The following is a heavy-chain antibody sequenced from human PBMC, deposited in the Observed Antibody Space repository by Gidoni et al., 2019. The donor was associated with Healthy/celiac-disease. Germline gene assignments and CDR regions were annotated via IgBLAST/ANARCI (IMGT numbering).Heavy chain of an antibody. CDR3: TNYYDFWSGYYTYDFDY. D-gene: IGHD3-3*01. V-gene: IGHV3-49*03. Sequence: EVQLVESGGGLVQPGRSLRLSCTASGFTFGDYAMSWFRQAPGKGLEWVGFIRSKAYGGTTEYAASVKGRFTISRDDSKSIAYLQMNSLKTEDTAVYYCTNYYDFWSGYYTYDFDYWGQGTLVTVSS. J-gene: IGHJ4*02. CDR2: IRSKAYGGTT. CDR1: GFTFGDYA.